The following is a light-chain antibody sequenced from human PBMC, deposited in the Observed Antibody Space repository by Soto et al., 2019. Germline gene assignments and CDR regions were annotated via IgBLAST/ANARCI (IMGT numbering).Light chain of an antibody. CDR2: GAS. CDR1: QSINSD. V-gene: IGKV3-15*01. CDR3: QQYNKWPPQYT. J-gene: IGKJ2*01. Sequence: EIVMTQSPVTLSVSPGERATLSCRASQSINSDLAWYQQKPGQAPRLLIYGASTRATDIPARISGSGSGTDFTLTISSLQYEDFAVYYCQQYNKWPPQYTFGQGTKLEIK.